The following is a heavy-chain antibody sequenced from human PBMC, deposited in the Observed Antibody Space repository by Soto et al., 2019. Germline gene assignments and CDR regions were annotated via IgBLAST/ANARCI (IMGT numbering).Heavy chain of an antibody. V-gene: IGHV4-59*11. J-gene: IGHJ5*02. CDR2: IYYSGST. Sequence: SQTLSLTWTVSGGSICIHYWSWIRQPQKKGLESFVYIYYSGSTNYNPFLKDRVTISVDTSKNQFSLKLSCVTAADTSVYYCAIAIGAHSGGSCHKCYWFDPWGQGTLVTVSS. CDR3: AIAIGAHSGGSCHKCYWFDP. D-gene: IGHD2-15*01. CDR1: GGSICIHY.